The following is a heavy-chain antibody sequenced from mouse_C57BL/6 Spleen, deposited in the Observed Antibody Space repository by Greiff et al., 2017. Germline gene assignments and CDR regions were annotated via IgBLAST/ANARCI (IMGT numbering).Heavy chain of an antibody. Sequence: VQLQQSGAELVRPGASVTLSCKASGYTFPDYEMHWVKQTPVHGLEWIGAIDPETGGTAYNQKFKGKAILTADKSSSTAYMELRSLTSEDSAVYYCTRRAPLLYYFDYWGQGTTLTVSS. CDR2: IDPETGGT. J-gene: IGHJ2*01. CDR1: GYTFPDYE. V-gene: IGHV1-15*01. CDR3: TRRAPLLYYFDY.